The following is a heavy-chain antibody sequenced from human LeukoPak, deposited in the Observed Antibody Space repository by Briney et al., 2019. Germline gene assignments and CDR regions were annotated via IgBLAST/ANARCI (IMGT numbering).Heavy chain of an antibody. CDR1: GFTFSSYS. Sequence: GGSLRLSCAASGFTFSSYSMNWVRQAPGKGLEWVSSISSSSSYIYYADSVKGRFTISRDNAKNSLYLQMNSLRAEDTAVYYCARGINYGYYFDYWGQGTLVTVSS. J-gene: IGHJ4*02. CDR2: ISSSSSYI. CDR3: ARGINYGYYFDY. V-gene: IGHV3-21*01. D-gene: IGHD4-17*01.